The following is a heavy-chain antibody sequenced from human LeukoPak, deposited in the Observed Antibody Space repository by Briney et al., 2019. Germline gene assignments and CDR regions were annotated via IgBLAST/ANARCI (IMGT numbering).Heavy chain of an antibody. Sequence: GGSLRLSCAASGFTFSSYAMSWVRQAPGKGLEWASAISGSGGSTYYADSVKGRFTISRDNAKNSLYLQMNSLRAEDTAVYYCARDNILLWFGEPQGIDYWGQGTLVTVSS. D-gene: IGHD3-10*01. V-gene: IGHV3-23*01. J-gene: IGHJ4*02. CDR2: ISGSGGST. CDR1: GFTFSSYA. CDR3: ARDNILLWFGEPQGIDY.